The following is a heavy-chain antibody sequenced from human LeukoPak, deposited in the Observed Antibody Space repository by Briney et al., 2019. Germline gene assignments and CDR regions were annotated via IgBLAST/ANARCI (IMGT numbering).Heavy chain of an antibody. CDR2: ISSSSYI. J-gene: IGHJ4*02. CDR3: ARGKLTYYDFWSGYREPNFDY. Sequence: GGSLRLSCAASGFTFSSYSMNWVRQAPGKGLEWVSSISSSSYIYYADSVKGRFTISRDNAKNSLYLQMNSLRAEDTAVYYCARGKLTYYDFWSGYREPNFDYWGQGTLVTVSS. D-gene: IGHD3-3*01. V-gene: IGHV3-21*01. CDR1: GFTFSSYS.